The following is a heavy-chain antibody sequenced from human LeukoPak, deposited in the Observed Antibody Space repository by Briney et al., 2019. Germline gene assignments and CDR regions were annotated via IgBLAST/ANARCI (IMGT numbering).Heavy chain of an antibody. CDR3: AATRYYDTSGYYHY. CDR1: GYTFIDFY. J-gene: IGHJ4*02. Sequence: ASVKVSCKTSGYTFIDFYMHWVQQAPGKGLEWMGRIDPENDETTFAEKFQGRLSISADTSTNTAYMELSSLRSGDMAVYYCAATRYYDTSGYYHYWGQGTLVTVSS. V-gene: IGHV1-69-2*01. CDR2: IDPENDET. D-gene: IGHD3-22*01.